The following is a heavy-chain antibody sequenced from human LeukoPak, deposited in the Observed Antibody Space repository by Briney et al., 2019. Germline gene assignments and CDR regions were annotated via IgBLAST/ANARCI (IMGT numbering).Heavy chain of an antibody. CDR3: ARRKYYTIEN. V-gene: IGHV4-39*01. CDR2: IYYSGRT. CDR1: GGSFSGYY. D-gene: IGHD3-10*01. J-gene: IGHJ4*02. Sequence: SETLSLTCAVYGGSFSGYYWGWIRQPPGKGLEWIASIYYSGRTYYNPSLKSRITISVDSSKNQFSLRLSSVTAADTAVYYCARRKYYTIENWGQGTLVTVSS.